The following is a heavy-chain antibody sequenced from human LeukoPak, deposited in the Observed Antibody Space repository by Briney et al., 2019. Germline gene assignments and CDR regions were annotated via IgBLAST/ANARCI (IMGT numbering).Heavy chain of an antibody. V-gene: IGHV3-30*04. J-gene: IGHJ4*02. CDR2: ISYDGSNK. D-gene: IGHD3-22*01. Sequence: GGSLRLSCAASGFTFSSYAMHWVRQAPGKGLERVAVISYDGSNKYYADSVKDRFTISRDNSKNTLYLQMNSLRDEDTAVYYCAKDLGDYDSTFDYWGQGTLVTVSS. CDR3: AKDLGDYDSTFDY. CDR1: GFTFSSYA.